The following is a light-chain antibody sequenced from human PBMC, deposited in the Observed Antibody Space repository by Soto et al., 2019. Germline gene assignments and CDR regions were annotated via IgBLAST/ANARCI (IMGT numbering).Light chain of an antibody. CDR2: DAS. Sequence: EIVMTQSPATLSVSPGEGATVSCRASQSVSSHLAWYQQKPGQAPRLLIYDASNRATGIPARFSGSGSGTDFTLTISSLEPEDFAVYYCQQRSNWPPSITFGQGTRLEIK. V-gene: IGKV3-11*01. CDR3: QQRSNWPPSIT. J-gene: IGKJ5*01. CDR1: QSVSSH.